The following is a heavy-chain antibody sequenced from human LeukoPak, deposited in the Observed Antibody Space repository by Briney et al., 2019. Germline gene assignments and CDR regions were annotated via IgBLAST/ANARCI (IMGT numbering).Heavy chain of an antibody. J-gene: IGHJ4*02. CDR3: ARDGCPFEY. Sequence: GASVTVSCQASGYTRPSYYMHWVRQAPGQELGWMGITNHSCGSTSNAQKFQGRVTMTRDTSTSTVYMELSSLRSEDTAVYYCARDGCPFEYWGQGTLVTVSS. CDR1: GYTRPSYY. V-gene: IGHV1-46*01. D-gene: IGHD2-8*01. CDR2: TNHSCGST.